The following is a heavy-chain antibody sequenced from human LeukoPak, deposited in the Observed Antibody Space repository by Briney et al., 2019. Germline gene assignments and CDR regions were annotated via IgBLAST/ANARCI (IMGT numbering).Heavy chain of an antibody. CDR3: ARDHDFGPDY. D-gene: IGHD4/OR15-4a*01. CDR2: IKPDTGAT. J-gene: IGHJ4*02. Sequence: GAYMEVSCKASGYTFTGHYFHWLRQAPGQGLEWMGWIKPDTGATNFAQKFHGRLTMTTDTSISTGYMELRSLTSDDTAMYYCARDHDFGPDYWGQGTLVTVS. CDR1: GYTFTGHY. V-gene: IGHV1-2*02.